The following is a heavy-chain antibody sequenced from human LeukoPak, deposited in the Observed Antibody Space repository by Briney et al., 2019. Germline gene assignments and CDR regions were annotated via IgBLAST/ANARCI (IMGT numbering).Heavy chain of an antibody. J-gene: IGHJ5*02. V-gene: IGHV1-69*05. CDR3: ARDDPGIAVAGSGTPNWFDP. CDR2: IIPIFGTA. CDR1: GGTFSSYA. D-gene: IGHD6-19*01. Sequence: SVKVSCKASGGTFSSYAISWVRQAPGQGLEWMEGIIPIFGTANYAQKFQGRVTITTDESTSTAYMELSSLRSEDTAVYYCARDDPGIAVAGSGTPNWFDPWGQGTLVTVSS.